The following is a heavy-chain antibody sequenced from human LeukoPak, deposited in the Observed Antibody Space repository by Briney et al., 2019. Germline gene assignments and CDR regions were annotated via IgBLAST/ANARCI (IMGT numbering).Heavy chain of an antibody. V-gene: IGHV3-48*03. CDR1: GFTFSSYE. Sequence: GGSLRLSCAASGFTFSSYEMNWVRQAPGKGLEWVSYISSSGSTIYYADSVKGRFTISRDNAKNSLYLQMNSLRAGDTAVYYCAREEYSSSQEDYWGQGTLVTVSS. CDR3: AREEYSSSQEDY. CDR2: ISSSGSTI. D-gene: IGHD6-6*01. J-gene: IGHJ4*02.